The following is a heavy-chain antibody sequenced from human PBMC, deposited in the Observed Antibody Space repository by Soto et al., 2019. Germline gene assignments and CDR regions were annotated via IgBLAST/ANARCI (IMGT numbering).Heavy chain of an antibody. V-gene: IGHV3-30-3*01. Sequence: QEQLMESGGSVVQPGRSLRLSCVASGFSFSSQAMHWVRQAPGKGLEWVAAISNDGNRQLYADSVKDRFTISRDNSRNTLDLQMNNLRTEDTGVYFCARDIYSYGSVGTPDIWGQGTMVTVSS. CDR2: ISNDGNRQ. CDR1: GFSFSSQA. J-gene: IGHJ3*02. CDR3: ARDIYSYGSVGTPDI. D-gene: IGHD5-18*01.